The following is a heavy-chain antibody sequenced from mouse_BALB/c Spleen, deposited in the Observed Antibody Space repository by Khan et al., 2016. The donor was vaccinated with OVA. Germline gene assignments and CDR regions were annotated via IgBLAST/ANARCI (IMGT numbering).Heavy chain of an antibody. CDR2: INLNNVGT. CDR3: ARGGYGRCAY. CDR1: GYTFTDYI. V-gene: IGHV1-18*01. Sequence: VRLQQSGPELVKPGASVKIPCKASGYTFTDYIIDWATQSLGESFEWIGDINLNNVGTIHNQKFKAKATFTVDQPSITAYLEFRTLTSEDTAVDFCARGGYGRCAYGGQGSLVTVSA. J-gene: IGHJ3*01. D-gene: IGHD1-1*02.